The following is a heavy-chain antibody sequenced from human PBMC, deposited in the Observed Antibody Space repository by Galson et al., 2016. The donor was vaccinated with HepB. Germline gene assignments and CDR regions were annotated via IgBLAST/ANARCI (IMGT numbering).Heavy chain of an antibody. Sequence: SLRLSCAASGSTFSINSMSWVRQAPGKGLEWIAAIASSSSDIYYRDSVKGRFTISRDNAKNSLYLQMDSLRAEDTAVYYCATGGWMAASHFWGQGTLVTVSS. V-gene: IGHV3-21*01. CDR1: GSTFSINS. J-gene: IGHJ4*02. CDR3: ATGGWMAASHF. D-gene: IGHD5-24*01. CDR2: IASSSSDI.